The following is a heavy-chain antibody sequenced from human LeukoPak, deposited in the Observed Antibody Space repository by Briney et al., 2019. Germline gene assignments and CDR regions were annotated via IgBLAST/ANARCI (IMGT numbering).Heavy chain of an antibody. J-gene: IGHJ5*01. Sequence: IPGGSLRLSCAASGFTFSDSYMTWVRQAPGKGVEWVAYISGSGHDINYSDSVKGRFTISRDNAKNSLYLQMSSLRVEDTAVYYCTRDPRHFDSCGQGTLVTVSS. V-gene: IGHV3-11*04. CDR1: GFTFSDSY. CDR3: TRDPRHFDS. CDR2: ISGSGHDI. D-gene: IGHD6-6*01.